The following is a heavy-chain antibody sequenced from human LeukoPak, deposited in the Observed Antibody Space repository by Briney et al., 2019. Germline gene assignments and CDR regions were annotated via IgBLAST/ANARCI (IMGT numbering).Heavy chain of an antibody. J-gene: IGHJ4*02. CDR2: ISGGGDST. V-gene: IGHV3-23*01. D-gene: IGHD5-12*01. CDR3: ARVGYSGYDYDY. Sequence: GGSLRLFCEPSGFTFSSYAMRWARQAPGRGLEWVSVISGGGDSTYYADSVEGRCTISRDNSKDALYLQMNSLRAEDTAVYYCARVGYSGYDYDYWGQGTLVTVPS. CDR1: GFTFSSYA.